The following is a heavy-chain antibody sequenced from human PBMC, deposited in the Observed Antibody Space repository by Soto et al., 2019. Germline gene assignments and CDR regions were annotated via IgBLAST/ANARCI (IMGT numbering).Heavy chain of an antibody. Sequence: EVQLVESGGGLVQPGGSLRLSCTASGFTFSNHWMSWVRQAPGKGLERVASIKEDGSEKYYVDSAKGRFTISRDNAKNSLYLQMNSLRAEDTAVYYCAKEYRWGQGTLVTVSS. D-gene: IGHD1-26*01. CDR1: GFTFSNHW. V-gene: IGHV3-7*01. CDR3: AKEYR. CDR2: IKEDGSEK. J-gene: IGHJ4*02.